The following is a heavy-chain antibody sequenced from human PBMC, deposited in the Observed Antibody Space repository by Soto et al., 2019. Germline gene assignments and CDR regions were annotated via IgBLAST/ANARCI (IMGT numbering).Heavy chain of an antibody. V-gene: IGHV4-4*02. Sequence: QVQLQESGPGLVKPSETLSLTCTVSGASVANDNWWSWVRQSPGKGLEWIGEVHHSVGNNNSPSPTSPGTNPVDKSTNQFSLKLHSVTAADSAVYFCTRHFYYSMDVWGQGTTVTVS. CDR3: TRHFYYSMDV. CDR2: VHHSVGN. J-gene: IGHJ6*02. CDR1: GASVANDNW.